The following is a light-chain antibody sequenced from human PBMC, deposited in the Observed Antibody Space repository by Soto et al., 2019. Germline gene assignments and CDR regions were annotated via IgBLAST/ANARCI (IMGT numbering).Light chain of an antibody. CDR1: QSVSSNS. CDR3: QHYGSTPPMYT. J-gene: IGKJ2*01. V-gene: IGKV3-20*01. CDR2: GAY. Sequence: EIVLTQSPGTLSVSPGESATLSCRASQSVSSNSLVWYQQKPGQAPRLLIYGAYIRATGIPDRFSGSGSGTDFTLTISRLEPEDFGVFYCQHYGSTPPMYTFGQGTKLEIK.